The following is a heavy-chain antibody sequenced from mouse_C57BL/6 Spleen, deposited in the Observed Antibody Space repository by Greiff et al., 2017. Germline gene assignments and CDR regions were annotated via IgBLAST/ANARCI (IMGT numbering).Heavy chain of an antibody. V-gene: IGHV1-9*01. J-gene: IGHJ1*03. D-gene: IGHD1-1*01. CDR1: GYTFTGYW. Sequence: VQLQQSGAELMKPGASVKLSCKATGYTFTGYWIEWVKQRPGHGLELIGEILPGRGSTNYNVKFKGKATFTADTSSNTAYMQRSSLTTEDSAIYYCAREVVATMRYFDVWGTGTTGTVAS. CDR2: ILPGRGST. CDR3: AREVVATMRYFDV.